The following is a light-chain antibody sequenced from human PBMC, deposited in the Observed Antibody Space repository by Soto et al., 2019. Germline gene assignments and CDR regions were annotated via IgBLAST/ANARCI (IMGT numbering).Light chain of an antibody. Sequence: EIVLTQSPATLSLSPGERAPLSCRASQSVSSYLAWYQQKPGQAPRLLIYDASSRATGIPARFSGSGSGTDFTLTISSLEPEDFAVYYCQQRSNSFTFGPGTKVDIK. CDR1: QSVSSY. J-gene: IGKJ3*01. V-gene: IGKV3-11*01. CDR2: DAS. CDR3: QQRSNSFT.